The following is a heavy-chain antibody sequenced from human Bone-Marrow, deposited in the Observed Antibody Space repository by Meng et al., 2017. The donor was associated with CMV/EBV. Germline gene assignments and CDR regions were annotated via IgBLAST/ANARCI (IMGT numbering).Heavy chain of an antibody. CDR3: SRELGIAGHHYGMDV. Sequence: ASVKVSCKASGYTFTGYYMHWVRQAPGQGLEWMGIISPSGSRRYAQKFQDRVTVTKDTSTNTVYMELSSLTSEDTAVYYCSRELGIAGHHYGMDVWGQGTTVTVYS. V-gene: IGHV1-46*01. CDR1: GYTFTGYY. J-gene: IGHJ6*01. D-gene: IGHD7-27*01. CDR2: ISPSGSR.